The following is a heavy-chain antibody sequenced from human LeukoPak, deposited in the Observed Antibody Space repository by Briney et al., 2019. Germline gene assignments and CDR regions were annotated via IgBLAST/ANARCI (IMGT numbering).Heavy chain of an antibody. CDR3: ARGGTYGDYVGS. CDR2: ISSSSNYI. CDR1: GFTFSYYS. D-gene: IGHD4-17*01. Sequence: GGSLRLSCAASGFTFSYYSMNWVRQAPGKGLECVSSISSSSNYIYYADSVKGRFTISRDNAKNSLYLQMNSLRAEDTAVYYCARGGTYGDYVGSWGQGTLVTVPS. V-gene: IGHV3-21*01. J-gene: IGHJ5*02.